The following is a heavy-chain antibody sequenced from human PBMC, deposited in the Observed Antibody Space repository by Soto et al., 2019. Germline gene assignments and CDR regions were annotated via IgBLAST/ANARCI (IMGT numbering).Heavy chain of an antibody. CDR1: GFSLSTSGVG. CDR2: IYWDDGK. V-gene: IGHV2-5*02. J-gene: IGHJ6*02. Sequence: QITLKESGPTLVKPTQTLTLTCTFSGFSLSTSGVGVGWIRQPPGKALEWLALIYWDDGKRYSPSLKSRLTITQDTSKNQVVLTMTHMDPVDTATYYCAHARHPYYYHGMDVWGQGTTVTVSS. CDR3: AHARHPYYYHGMDV.